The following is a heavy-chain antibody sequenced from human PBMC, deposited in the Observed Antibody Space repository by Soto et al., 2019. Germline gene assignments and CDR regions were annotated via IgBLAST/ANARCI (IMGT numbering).Heavy chain of an antibody. V-gene: IGHV3-21*01. CDR1: GFTFNSYS. CDR2: LSRRSSYI. J-gene: IGHJ4*02. D-gene: IGHD2-15*01. Sequence: GRSLRLSCAASGFTFNSYSMNWARQAPGKGLEWVSSLSRRSSYIYYADSVKGRFTISRDNAKNSLYLHMNSLRAEDTAMYYCADSAGGYWGQGTLVTVSS. CDR3: ADSAGGY.